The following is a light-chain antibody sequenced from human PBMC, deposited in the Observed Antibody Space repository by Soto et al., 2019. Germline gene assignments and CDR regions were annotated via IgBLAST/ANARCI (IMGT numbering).Light chain of an antibody. Sequence: DIVLTQSPGSLSLSPVERATLSCMASETVNSNYLAWYQQKRGQAPRLLIYGASRRATGIPDRFSGSGSGTDFTLTITRLAPEDFAVYYCQQYGSSRTFGQGTKVDIK. J-gene: IGKJ1*01. CDR1: ETVNSNY. V-gene: IGKV3-20*01. CDR2: GAS. CDR3: QQYGSSRT.